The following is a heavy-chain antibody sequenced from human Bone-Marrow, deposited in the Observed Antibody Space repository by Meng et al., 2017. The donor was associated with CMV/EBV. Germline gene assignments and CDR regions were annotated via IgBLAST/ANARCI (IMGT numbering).Heavy chain of an antibody. CDR3: AREVVRWFDI. CDR2: SDTRSTAT. D-gene: IGHD6-6*01. CDR1: GFIFSDYR. V-gene: IGHV3-48*04. J-gene: IGHJ5*02. Sequence: GESLKISCAASGFIFSDYRLNWVRQAPGKGLEWVAYSDTRSTATNYGDSVKGRFTISRDDAKNSLFLQMNSLRAENTAVYYCAREVVRWFDIWGQGTLVTVSS.